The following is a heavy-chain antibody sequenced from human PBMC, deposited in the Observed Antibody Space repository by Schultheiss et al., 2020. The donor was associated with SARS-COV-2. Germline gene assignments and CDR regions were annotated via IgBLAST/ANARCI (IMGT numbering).Heavy chain of an antibody. V-gene: IGHV3-21*01. Sequence: GSLRLSCAASGFTFSSYSMNWVRQAPGKGLEWVSSISSSSSYIYYADSVKGRFTISRNNAKNSLYLQMNSLRAEDTAVYYCAREHSTAVYGMDVWGQGTTVTVSS. CDR3: AREHSTAVYGMDV. D-gene: IGHD4-23*01. CDR1: GFTFSSYS. CDR2: ISSSSSYI. J-gene: IGHJ6*02.